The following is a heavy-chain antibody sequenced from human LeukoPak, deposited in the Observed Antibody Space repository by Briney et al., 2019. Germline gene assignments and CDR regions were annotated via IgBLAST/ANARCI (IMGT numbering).Heavy chain of an antibody. CDR1: EFTFSSYS. J-gene: IGHJ4*02. Sequence: GGSLRLSCAASEFTFSSYSMNWVRQAPGKGLEWVSSISSSSSYIYYADSVKGRFTISRDNAKNSLYLQMNSPRAEDTAVYYCARHLNYYLDYWGQGTLVTVSS. D-gene: IGHD3-10*01. CDR2: ISSSSSYI. V-gene: IGHV3-21*01. CDR3: ARHLNYYLDY.